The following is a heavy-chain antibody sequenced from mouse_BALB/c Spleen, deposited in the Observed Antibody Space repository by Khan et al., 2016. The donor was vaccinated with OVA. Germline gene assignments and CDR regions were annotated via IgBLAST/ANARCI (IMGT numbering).Heavy chain of an antibody. CDR2: INPYNGAT. Sequence: EVQLKQSGPELVKPGTSVKMSCKASGYRFTSYIIHWVKQRPGQGLEWIGYINPYNGATKYNEKFKGKATLTSDKSSNTAYMELSSLTSEDSAVYYCARGNWQSYYVDYWGQGTTLTVSS. D-gene: IGHD4-1*01. J-gene: IGHJ2*01. CDR3: ARGNWQSYYVDY. CDR1: GYRFTSYI. V-gene: IGHV1S136*01.